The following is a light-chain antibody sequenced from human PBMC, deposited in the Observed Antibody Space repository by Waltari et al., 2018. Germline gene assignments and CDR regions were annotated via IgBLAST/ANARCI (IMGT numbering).Light chain of an antibody. J-gene: IGLJ3*02. CDR2: STN. CDR1: SGPVSPSYY. CDR3: VLYMGSGIWV. Sequence: QTVVTQEPSFSVSPGGTVTLTFGLSSGPVSPSYYPTWYQQTPGQAPRTLIYSTNTRSSGVPDRFSGSILGNKAALTITGAQADDESDYYCVLYMGSGIWVFGGGTKLTVL. V-gene: IGLV8-61*01.